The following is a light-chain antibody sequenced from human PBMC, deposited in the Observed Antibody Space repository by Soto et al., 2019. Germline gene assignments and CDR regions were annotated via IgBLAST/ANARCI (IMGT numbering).Light chain of an antibody. CDR2: AAS. Sequence: DIQMTQSPSSLSASVGDRVTITCRASQSISSYLNWYQQKPGKAPKLLIYAASSLQSGVPSRFSGSGSGTGFTLTINSLQPDDLATYYCQQYNTYWTFGQGTKVDIK. CDR3: QQYNTYWT. CDR1: QSISSY. V-gene: IGKV1-39*01. J-gene: IGKJ1*01.